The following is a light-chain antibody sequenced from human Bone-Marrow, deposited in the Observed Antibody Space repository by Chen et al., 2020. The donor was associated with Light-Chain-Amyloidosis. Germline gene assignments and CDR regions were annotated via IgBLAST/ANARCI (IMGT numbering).Light chain of an antibody. CDR3: QQYYSTPPMYT. V-gene: IGKV4-1*01. CDR1: QSVLYSSNNKNY. CDR2: WAS. Sequence: DIVMTQSPDSLAVSLGERATINCKSSQSVLYSSNNKNYLAWYQQKPGQPPKLLIYWASTRESGVPDRFSGSGSGTDFTLTVSSLQAEYVAVYYCQQYYSTPPMYTFGQGTKLEIK. J-gene: IGKJ2*01.